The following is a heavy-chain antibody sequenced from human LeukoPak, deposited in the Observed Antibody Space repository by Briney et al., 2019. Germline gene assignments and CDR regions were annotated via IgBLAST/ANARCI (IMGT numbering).Heavy chain of an antibody. J-gene: IGHJ4*02. CDR1: GGSVSNGGYF. CDR2: IYHSGNT. Sequence: SETLSLTCTVSGGSVSNGGYFWSWIRQPPGKGLEWSRYIYHSGNTNYNPSLKSRVTISVDTSKSQLSLKLNSVTAADTAVYYCARDRNYYDSSGYYFANWGQGTLVTVSS. V-gene: IGHV4-61*08. D-gene: IGHD3-22*01. CDR3: ARDRNYYDSSGYYFAN.